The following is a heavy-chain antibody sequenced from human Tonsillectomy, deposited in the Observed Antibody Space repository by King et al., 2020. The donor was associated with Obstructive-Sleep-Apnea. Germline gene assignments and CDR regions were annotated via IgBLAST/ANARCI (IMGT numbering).Heavy chain of an antibody. V-gene: IGHV4-59*08. Sequence: QVQLQESGPGLVKPSETLSLTCTVSGASINDYYWSCLRQPPGKGLEYIGYIYFTGTTDYNPSLKSRVTMSLDTSKNQFSLKLTSVTAAATAVYYCARLPWEHWFDPWGQGTLVTVSS. J-gene: IGHJ5*02. CDR3: ARLPWEHWFDP. D-gene: IGHD1-1*01. CDR2: IYFTGTT. CDR1: GASINDYY.